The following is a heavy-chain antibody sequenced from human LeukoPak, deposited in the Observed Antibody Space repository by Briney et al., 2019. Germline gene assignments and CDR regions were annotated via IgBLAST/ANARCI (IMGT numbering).Heavy chain of an antibody. J-gene: IGHJ4*02. CDR1: GFTFCNAW. CDR2: IKSKTDGGTT. Sequence: GGSLRLSCAASGFTFCNAWMSWVREAPGKGLEWVGRIKSKTDGGTTDYAAPVKGRFTISRDDSKNTLYLQMNSLKTEDTAVYYCTTAVGDILTGLYYFDYWGQGTLVTVSS. V-gene: IGHV3-15*01. D-gene: IGHD3-9*01. CDR3: TTAVGDILTGLYYFDY.